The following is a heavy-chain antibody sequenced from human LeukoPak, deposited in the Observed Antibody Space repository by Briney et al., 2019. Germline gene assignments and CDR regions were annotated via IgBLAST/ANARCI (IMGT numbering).Heavy chain of an antibody. CDR1: GGSISSSYW. CDR2: ISHSGST. Sequence: SETLSLTCAVSGGSISSSYWWSWVRQPPGKGLEWIGEISHSGSTYYNPSLKSRVIILVDNSHNQFSLKLSSVTAADTAVYYCATRGLVRWFDPWGQGTLVTVSS. CDR3: ATRGLVRWFDP. V-gene: IGHV4-4*02. J-gene: IGHJ5*02. D-gene: IGHD6-19*01.